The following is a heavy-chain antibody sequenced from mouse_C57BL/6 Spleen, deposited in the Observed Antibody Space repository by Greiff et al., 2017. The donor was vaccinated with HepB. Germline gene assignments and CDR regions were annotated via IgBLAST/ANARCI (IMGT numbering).Heavy chain of an antibody. D-gene: IGHD3-3*01. J-gene: IGHJ2*01. V-gene: IGHV1-69*01. Sequence: QVQLQQSGAELVMPGASVKLSCKASGYTFTSYWMHWVKQRPGQGLEWIGEIDPSDSYTNYNQKFKGKSTLTVDKSSSTAYMQLSSLTSEDSAVYYCARDARNYFDYWGQGTTLTVSS. CDR2: IDPSDSYT. CDR1: GYTFTSYW. CDR3: ARDARNYFDY.